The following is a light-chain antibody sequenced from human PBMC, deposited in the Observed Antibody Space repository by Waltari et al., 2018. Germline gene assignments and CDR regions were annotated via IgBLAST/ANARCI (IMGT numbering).Light chain of an antibody. J-gene: IGKJ1*01. Sequence: EIVLTQSPGTLSLSPGDRATLSCRASRSVTGNYLAWYQQKPGQAPRLLIYGASNRAAGIPDRFSGSGSRTYFTLSISRLEPEDFAVYYCQHYDNSPLTFGQGTKVEIK. CDR1: RSVTGNY. CDR3: QHYDNSPLT. CDR2: GAS. V-gene: IGKV3-20*01.